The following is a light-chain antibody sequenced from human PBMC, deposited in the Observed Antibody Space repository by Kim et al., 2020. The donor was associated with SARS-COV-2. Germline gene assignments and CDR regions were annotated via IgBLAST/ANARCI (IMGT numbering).Light chain of an antibody. CDR2: YDS. J-gene: IGLJ3*02. CDR3: QVWDSSSDHWV. V-gene: IGLV3-21*04. Sequence: APGKTARITCGGNNSGSKSVHWYQQKPGQATVLVIYYDSDRPSGIPERFSGSNSGNTATLTISRVEAGDEADYYCQVWDSSSDHWVFGGGTQLTVL. CDR1: NSGSKS.